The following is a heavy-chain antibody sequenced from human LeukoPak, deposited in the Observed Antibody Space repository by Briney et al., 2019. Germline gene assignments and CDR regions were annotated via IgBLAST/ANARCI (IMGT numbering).Heavy chain of an antibody. V-gene: IGHV4-38-2*02. CDR3: AREPGSSSLDY. CDR2: IYHSGST. D-gene: IGHD6-6*01. Sequence: PSETLSLTCTVSGYSISSGYYWGWIRQPPGKGLEWIGSIYHSGSTYSNPSLKSRVTISVDTSKNQFSLKLSSVTAADTAVYYCAREPGSSSLDYWGQGTLVTVSS. J-gene: IGHJ4*02. CDR1: GYSISSGYY.